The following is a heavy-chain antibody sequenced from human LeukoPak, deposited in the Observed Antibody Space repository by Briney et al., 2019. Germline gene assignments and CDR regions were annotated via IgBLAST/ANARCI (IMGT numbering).Heavy chain of an antibody. Sequence: RGTLRLSCAASGFTFSSYSMNWVRQAPGKGLEWVSSISITSGYIYNADSVKGRFTITRAHTKNSLYLQMNGLRAEDTAVYYCARSDILTGYYASFDYWGQGTLVTVSP. CDR3: ARSDILTGYYASFDY. V-gene: IGHV3-21*01. J-gene: IGHJ4*02. CDR2: ISITSGYI. D-gene: IGHD3-9*01. CDR1: GFTFSSYS.